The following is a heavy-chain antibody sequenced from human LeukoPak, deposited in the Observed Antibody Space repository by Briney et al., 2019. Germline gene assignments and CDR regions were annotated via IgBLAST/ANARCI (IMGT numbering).Heavy chain of an antibody. Sequence: GGSPRLSCAASGFTFSSYAMHWVRQAPGKGLEWVAVISYDGSNKYYTDSVKGRFTISRDNSKSTIYLQMNSLRAEDTAVYYCAKDLTTVTPRNGMDVWGQGTTVTVSS. J-gene: IGHJ6*02. CDR2: ISYDGSNK. CDR1: GFTFSSYA. V-gene: IGHV3-30-3*01. D-gene: IGHD4-17*01. CDR3: AKDLTTVTPRNGMDV.